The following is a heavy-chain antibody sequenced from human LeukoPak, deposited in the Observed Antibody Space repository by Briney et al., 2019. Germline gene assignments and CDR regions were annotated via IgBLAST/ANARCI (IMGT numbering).Heavy chain of an antibody. CDR2: INPSGGST. Sequence: ASVKVSCKASGYTFTSYYMHWVRQAPGQGLEWMGLINPSGGSTSYAQKFQGRVTMTRDTSTSTVYMELSSLRSEDTAVYYCARGATVTTLWSWFDPWGQGTLVTVSS. D-gene: IGHD4-17*01. J-gene: IGHJ5*02. V-gene: IGHV1-46*01. CDR3: ARGATVTTLWSWFDP. CDR1: GYTFTSYY.